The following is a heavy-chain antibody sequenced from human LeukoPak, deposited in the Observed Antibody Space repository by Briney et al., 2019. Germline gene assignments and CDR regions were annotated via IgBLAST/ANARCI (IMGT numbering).Heavy chain of an antibody. CDR2: IYHSTNT. Sequence: SETLSLTCTVSSGSIINSDLYWSWIRQSPGKGLEWIGYIYHSTNTYYNPSLKSRVTMSVDSSKNQFSLRLTSVTAADTAVYYCAGGIGTTVRGYFDFWGQGTQVTVSS. J-gene: IGHJ4*02. CDR1: SGSIINSDLY. CDR3: AGGIGTTVRGYFDF. D-gene: IGHD4-11*01. V-gene: IGHV4-30-2*06.